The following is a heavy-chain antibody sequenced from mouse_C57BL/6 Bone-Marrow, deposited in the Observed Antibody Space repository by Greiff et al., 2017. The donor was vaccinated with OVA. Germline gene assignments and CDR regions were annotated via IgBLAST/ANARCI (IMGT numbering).Heavy chain of an antibody. CDR1: GYTFTDYY. CDR3: ARGNYGSSPWFAY. Sequence: QVQLQQSGAELVRPGASVKLSCKASGYTFTDYYINWVKQRPGQGLEWIARIYPGSGNTYYNEKFKGKATLTAEKSSSTAYMQLRSLTSEDAAVYFCARGNYGSSPWFAYWGQGTLVTVSA. V-gene: IGHV1-76*01. J-gene: IGHJ3*01. D-gene: IGHD1-1*01. CDR2: IYPGSGNT.